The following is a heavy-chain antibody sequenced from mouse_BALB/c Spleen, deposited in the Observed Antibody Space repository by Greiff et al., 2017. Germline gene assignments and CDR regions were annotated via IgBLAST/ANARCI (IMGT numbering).Heavy chain of an antibody. CDR3: AREITTALYAMDY. CDR1: GFSLTSYG. V-gene: IGHV2-2*02. J-gene: IGHJ4*01. D-gene: IGHD1-2*01. CDR2: IWSGGST. Sequence: QVQLQQSGPGLVQPSQSLSITCTVSGFSLTSYGVHWVRQSPGKGLEWLGVIWSGGSTDYNAAFISGLSISKDNSKSQVFFKMNSLQANDTAIYYCAREITTALYAMDYWGQGTSVTVSS.